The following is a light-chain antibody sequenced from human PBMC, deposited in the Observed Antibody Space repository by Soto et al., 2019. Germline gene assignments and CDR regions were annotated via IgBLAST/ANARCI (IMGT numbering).Light chain of an antibody. CDR1: SSDVGGYNY. Sequence: QSVLTQPASVSGSPGQSITISCTGTSSDVGGYNYVSWYQQHPGKAPKLMIYDVTNRPSGVSNRFSGSKSGNTASLTISGLQAEDEADYYCSSYTGTNTGVFGGGTQLT. J-gene: IGLJ2*01. V-gene: IGLV2-14*01. CDR2: DVT. CDR3: SSYTGTNTGV.